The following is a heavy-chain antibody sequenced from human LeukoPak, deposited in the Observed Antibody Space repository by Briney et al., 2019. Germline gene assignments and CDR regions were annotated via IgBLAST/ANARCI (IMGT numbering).Heavy chain of an antibody. D-gene: IGHD2-21*02. CDR2: ISYDGSNK. Sequence: PGGSLRLSCAASGFTFSSHAMHWVRQAPGKGLEWVGVISYDGSNKYYGDSAKGRFTITRDNSKNTLYVQMNSLRVEDTAVYYRARNPVRTLVEVTPVDYWGQGTLVTVSS. V-gene: IGHV3-30-3*01. J-gene: IGHJ4*02. CDR3: ARNPVRTLVEVTPVDY. CDR1: GFTFSSHA.